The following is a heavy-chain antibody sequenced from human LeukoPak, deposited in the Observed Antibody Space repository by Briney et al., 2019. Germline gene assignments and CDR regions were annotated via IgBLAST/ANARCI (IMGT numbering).Heavy chain of an antibody. Sequence: SETLSLTCAVYGGSFRGYYWNWIRQPPGKGLEWIGEINYSGSTNYNPSLKSRVTISVDTSKNQFSLKLSSVTAADTAVYYCARGGGLVAATPYSFDYRGQGTLVTVSS. J-gene: IGHJ4*02. CDR2: INYSGST. D-gene: IGHD2-15*01. CDR3: ARGGGLVAATPYSFDY. CDR1: GGSFRGYY. V-gene: IGHV4-34*01.